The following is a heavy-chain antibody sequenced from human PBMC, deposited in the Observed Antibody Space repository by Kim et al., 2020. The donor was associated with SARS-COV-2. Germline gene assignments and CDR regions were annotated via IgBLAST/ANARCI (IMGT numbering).Heavy chain of an antibody. CDR1: GGSISSGGYY. CDR3: ARGWLQLHYFDY. V-gene: IGHV4-31*03. J-gene: IGHJ4*02. D-gene: IGHD5-12*01. CDR2: IYYSGST. Sequence: SETLSLTCTVSGGSISSGGYYWSWIRQHPGKGLEWIGYIYYSGSTYYNPSLKSRVTISVDTSKNQFSLKLSSVTAADTAVYYCARGWLQLHYFDYWGQGTLVTVSS.